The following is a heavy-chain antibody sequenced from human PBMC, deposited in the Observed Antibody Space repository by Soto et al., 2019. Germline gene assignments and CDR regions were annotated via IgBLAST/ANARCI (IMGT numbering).Heavy chain of an antibody. CDR3: AKAESSGWYYSLDY. Sequence: EVQLVESGGGLVQPGKSLRLSCAASGFTFDDYAMHWVRQVPGKGLEWVSGLSWNSGTIDYVDSVKGRFTISRDNAKNSLHLQMNRLKPEDTAFYYCAKAESSGWYYSLDYWGQGNLVNVSS. D-gene: IGHD6-19*01. CDR1: GFTFDDYA. J-gene: IGHJ4*01. CDR2: LSWNSGTI. V-gene: IGHV3-9*01.